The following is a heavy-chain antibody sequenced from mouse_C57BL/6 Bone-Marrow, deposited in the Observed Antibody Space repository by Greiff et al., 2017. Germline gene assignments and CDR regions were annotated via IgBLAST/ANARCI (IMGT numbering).Heavy chain of an antibody. CDR1: GFTFSDYG. Sequence: EVQLVESGGGLVKPGGSLTLSCAASGFTFSDYGMHWVRQAPEQGLEWVAYISSGRSTIYYADTVKGRFTISRDNAKNTLFLQMTSLRSEGTAMYYCARGGYSAWFAYWGQGTLVTVSA. CDR2: ISSGRSTI. V-gene: IGHV5-17*01. CDR3: ARGGYSAWFAY. D-gene: IGHD2-3*01. J-gene: IGHJ3*01.